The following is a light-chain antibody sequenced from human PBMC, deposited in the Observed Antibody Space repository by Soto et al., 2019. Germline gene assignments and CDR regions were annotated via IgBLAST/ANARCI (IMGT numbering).Light chain of an antibody. CDR3: QQYSPTLSWT. CDR2: WAS. CDR1: QSVLFSSNNKDY. V-gene: IGKV4-1*01. J-gene: IGKJ1*01. Sequence: DIVMTQSPDSLAVSLGERATINCKSSQSVLFSSNNKDYVAWYQRKPGQPPRLLIYWASTRASGVPDRFSGSGSGTDFTLTISSLEAEDVAVYYCQQYSPTLSWTFAQGTKVEIK.